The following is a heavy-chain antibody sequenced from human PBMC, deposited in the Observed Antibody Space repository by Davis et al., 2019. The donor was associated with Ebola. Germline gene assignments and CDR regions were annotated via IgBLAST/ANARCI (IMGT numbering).Heavy chain of an antibody. CDR2: INHSGST. Sequence: ESLKISCAASGFTFSGSAMHWVRQASGKGLEWIGEINHSGSTNYNPSLKSRVTISVDTSKNQFSLKLSSVTAADTAVYYCARGTITIFGLDYWGQGTLVTVSS. J-gene: IGHJ4*02. CDR1: GFTFSGSA. CDR3: ARGTITIFGLDY. D-gene: IGHD3-3*01. V-gene: IGHV4-34*01.